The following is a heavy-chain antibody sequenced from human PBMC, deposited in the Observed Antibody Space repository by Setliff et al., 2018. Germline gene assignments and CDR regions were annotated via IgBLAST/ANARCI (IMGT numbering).Heavy chain of an antibody. Sequence: GASVKVSCKASGYTFTGYYMHWVRQAPGQGLEWMGWINPNSGGTNYAQSFKGRITLTRDTSTDTAYMEVNSLKSEDTAVYFCASDLMGFWGQGTLVTVSS. J-gene: IGHJ4*02. V-gene: IGHV1-2*02. CDR1: GYTFTGYY. CDR3: ASDLMGF. D-gene: IGHD3-9*01. CDR2: INPNSGGT.